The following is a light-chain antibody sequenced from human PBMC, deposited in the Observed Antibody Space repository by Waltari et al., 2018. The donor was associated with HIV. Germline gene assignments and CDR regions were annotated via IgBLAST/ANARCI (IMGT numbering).Light chain of an antibody. V-gene: IGKV1-39*01. CDR1: QSIRSY. CDR3: QQSFSTPLT. CDR2: AAS. Sequence: DIQMTQSPSSLSASVGDRVTITCRTSQSIRSYINWYQQKPGKAPKLLIYAASSLQSGVPPRFSGSGSGSDFTLTISSLQLEDFATYYCQQSFSTPLTFGGGTKVEIK. J-gene: IGKJ4*01.